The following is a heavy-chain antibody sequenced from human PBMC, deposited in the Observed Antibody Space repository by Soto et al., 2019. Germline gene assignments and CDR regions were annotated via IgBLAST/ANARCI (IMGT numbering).Heavy chain of an antibody. Sequence: GGSLRLSCAVPDFTFNIAWMNWVRQAPGKGLEWVGRIKRKTEGGTTDYAVPVRGRFTISKDESKNTLYLQMNSLKIEDTAVYYCAPDTEATSNEAFDYWGKGTLVTVSS. CDR1: DFTFNIAW. CDR3: APDTEATSNEAFDY. J-gene: IGHJ4*02. D-gene: IGHD1-26*01. CDR2: IKRKTEGGTT. V-gene: IGHV3-15*07.